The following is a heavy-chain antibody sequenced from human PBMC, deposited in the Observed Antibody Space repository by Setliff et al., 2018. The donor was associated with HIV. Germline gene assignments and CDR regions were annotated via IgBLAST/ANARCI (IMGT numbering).Heavy chain of an antibody. Sequence: LRLSCAASGFTFGSYWMSWVRHAPGKGLEWVANIKQDGSEKYYVDSVKGRFTISRDNAKNSLYLEMNSLRVEDTAIYYCGKDVIVGNSRWDGFDIWGHGTMVTVS. D-gene: IGHD2-15*01. CDR1: GFTFGSYW. J-gene: IGHJ3*02. V-gene: IGHV3-7*03. CDR2: IKQDGSEK. CDR3: GKDVIVGNSRWDGFDI.